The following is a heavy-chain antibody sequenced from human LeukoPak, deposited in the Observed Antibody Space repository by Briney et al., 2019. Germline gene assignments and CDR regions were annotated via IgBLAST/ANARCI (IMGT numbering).Heavy chain of an antibody. CDR3: ARGRRGSSHFDY. J-gene: IGHJ4*02. CDR2: INHSGST. V-gene: IGHV4-34*01. D-gene: IGHD6-13*01. Sequence: SETLSLTCAVYGGSFSGYYWSWIRQPPGKGLEWIGEINHSGSTNYNPSLKSRVTISVDTSKNQFSLKLSSVTAADTAVYYCARGRRGSSHFDYWGQGTLVTVSS. CDR1: GGSFSGYY.